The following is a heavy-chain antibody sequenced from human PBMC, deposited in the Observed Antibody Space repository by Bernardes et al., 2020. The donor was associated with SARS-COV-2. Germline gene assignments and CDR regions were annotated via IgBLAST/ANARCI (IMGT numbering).Heavy chain of an antibody. V-gene: IGHV1-8*01. CDR1: GCTFTSYD. CDR3: TRGVSEYPNYYFDS. J-gene: IGHJ4*02. D-gene: IGHD2-2*01. CDR2: MNHYRGNT. Sequence: ASVPVSCKASGCTFTSYDYNWVRQATGHGREWTGWMNHYRGNTGFAQKFQGRVTMTGSTSISTAYMELSSLRSDDPARYYCTRGVSEYPNYYFDSCGQGTLITVSS.